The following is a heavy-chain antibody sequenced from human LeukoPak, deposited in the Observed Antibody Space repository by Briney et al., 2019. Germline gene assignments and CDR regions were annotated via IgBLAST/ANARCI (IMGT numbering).Heavy chain of an antibody. CDR2: ISGDGSVT. CDR3: ARYSSSSGGASYYLDY. Sequence: GGSLRLSCAASGFTLRNYWMHWVRQVPGKRLVWVSRISGDGSVTNYADSVKGRFTISRDNAKNTLFRQINSLRAEDTAVYYCARYSSSSGGASYYLDYWGHGTLVTVSS. D-gene: IGHD6-6*01. CDR1: GFTLRNYW. V-gene: IGHV3-74*01. J-gene: IGHJ4*01.